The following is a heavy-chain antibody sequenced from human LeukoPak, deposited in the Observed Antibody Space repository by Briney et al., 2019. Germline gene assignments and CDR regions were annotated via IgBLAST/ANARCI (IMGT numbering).Heavy chain of an antibody. Sequence: PGESLKISCKGSGYSFTIYWIGWVRQMPGKGLELMGIIYPGDSDTRYRPSFQGQLTMSADKSIITAYLQWSSLKASATAMYYYARPFLGYCSSTSCYEEGEYWGQGTRVTAS. J-gene: IGHJ4*02. V-gene: IGHV5-51*01. CDR1: GYSFTIYW. CDR2: IYPGDSDT. D-gene: IGHD2-2*01. CDR3: ARPFLGYCSSTSCYEEGEY.